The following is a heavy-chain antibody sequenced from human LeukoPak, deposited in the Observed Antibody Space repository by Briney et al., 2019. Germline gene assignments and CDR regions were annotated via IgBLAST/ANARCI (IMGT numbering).Heavy chain of an antibody. CDR1: GFTFRSYS. V-gene: IGHV3-48*04. CDR2: ISSSSSTI. D-gene: IGHD2-2*01. J-gene: IGHJ4*02. Sequence: GGSLRLSCAASGFTFRSYSMNWVRQAPGKGLEWVSYISSSSSTIYYADSVKGRFTISRDNAKNSLYLQMNSLRAEDTAVYYCARDRGYCRGTTCYAYHFDSWGQGTLVTVSS. CDR3: ARDRGYCRGTTCYAYHFDS.